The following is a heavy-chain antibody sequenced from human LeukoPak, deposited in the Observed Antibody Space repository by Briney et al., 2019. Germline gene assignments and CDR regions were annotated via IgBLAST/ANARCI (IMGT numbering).Heavy chain of an antibody. J-gene: IGHJ4*02. D-gene: IGHD1-26*01. Sequence: GGSLRLSCAASGFTFNSYWMHWVRQAPGKGLVWVSRINTDGSHTDYADSVKGRFTISRDNAQNTLYLQMNSLRAEDTAVYYCARIKVGATGIDYWGQGTLVTVSS. CDR1: GFTFNSYW. CDR2: INTDGSHT. V-gene: IGHV3-74*01. CDR3: ARIKVGATGIDY.